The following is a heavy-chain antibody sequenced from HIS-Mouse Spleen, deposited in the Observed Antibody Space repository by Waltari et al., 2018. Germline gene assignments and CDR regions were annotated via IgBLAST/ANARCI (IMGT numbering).Heavy chain of an antibody. J-gene: IGHJ5*02. CDR1: GFTFSSYG. Sequence: QVQLVESGGGVVQPGRSLRLSCAASGFTFSSYGMHWVRQAPGKGLEWVAVISYDGSNKYYADSVKGRFNISRDNSKNTLYLQMNSLRAEDTAVYYCAKEYSSSHNWFDPWGQGTLVTVSS. V-gene: IGHV3-30*18. CDR3: AKEYSSSHNWFDP. D-gene: IGHD6-13*01. CDR2: ISYDGSNK.